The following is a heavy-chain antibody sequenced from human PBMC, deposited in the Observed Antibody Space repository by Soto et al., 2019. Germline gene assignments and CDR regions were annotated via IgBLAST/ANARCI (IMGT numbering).Heavy chain of an antibody. CDR2: IGGSGGST. CDR3: AKRSGQDSSWGAFDI. J-gene: IGHJ3*02. Sequence: EVQLLESGGGLVQPGGSLRLSCAASGFTFSSYAMSWVRQAPGKGLEWVSAIGGSGGSTYYADSVKGRFTISRDNSKNTLDMHMNSLTAEDTAVYYCAKRSGQDSSWGAFDIWGQGTMVTVSS. V-gene: IGHV3-23*01. D-gene: IGHD6-13*01. CDR1: GFTFSSYA.